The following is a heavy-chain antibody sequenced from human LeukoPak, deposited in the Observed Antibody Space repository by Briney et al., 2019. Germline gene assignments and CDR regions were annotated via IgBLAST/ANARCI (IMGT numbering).Heavy chain of an antibody. CDR1: GFTFSSYS. CDR3: ARDRGGSYSAIDY. D-gene: IGHD1-26*01. CDR2: ISSSSSTI. J-gene: IGHJ4*02. Sequence: GGSLRLSCAASGFTFSSYSMNWVRQAPGKGLDWVSFISSSSSTIYYADSVKGRFTISRDNAKNSLYLQMNSLRGEDTAVYYCARDRGGSYSAIDYWGQGTLVTVSS. V-gene: IGHV3-48*04.